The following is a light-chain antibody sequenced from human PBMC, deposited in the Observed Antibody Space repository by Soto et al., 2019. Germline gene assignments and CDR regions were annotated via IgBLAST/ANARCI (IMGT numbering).Light chain of an antibody. CDR2: EVS. CDR3: SSYRSGATLN. Sequence: QSALTQPASVSGSPGQSITISCTGSSSDVGGYNYVSWYQQHPGKAPKLMIYEVSNRPSGVSNRFSGSKSGNTASLTISGLQTEDEADYYCSSYRSGATLNFGTGTKATVL. CDR1: SSDVGGYNY. J-gene: IGLJ1*01. V-gene: IGLV2-14*01.